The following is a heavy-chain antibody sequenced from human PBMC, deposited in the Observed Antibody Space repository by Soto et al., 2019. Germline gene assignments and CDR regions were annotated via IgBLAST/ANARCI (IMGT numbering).Heavy chain of an antibody. D-gene: IGHD3-3*01. Sequence: QLQLQESGPGLVKPSETLSLTCTVSGGSISSSSYYWGWIRQPPGKGLEWIGSIYYSGSTYYNPSLKSRDTISVDTSKNQFSRNLSSVTAADTSVYYCARTIFGVVNYWGQGTLVTVSS. J-gene: IGHJ4*02. CDR3: ARTIFGVVNY. CDR1: GGSISSSSYY. V-gene: IGHV4-39*01. CDR2: IYYSGST.